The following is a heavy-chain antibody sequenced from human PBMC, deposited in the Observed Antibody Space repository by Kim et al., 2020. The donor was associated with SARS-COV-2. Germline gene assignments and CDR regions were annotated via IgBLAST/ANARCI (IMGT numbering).Heavy chain of an antibody. CDR2: INSDGSST. J-gene: IGHJ4*02. CDR1: GFTFSSYW. CDR3: ARESHEIKFGGVIAHFEY. Sequence: GGSLRLSCAASGFTFSSYWMHWVRQAPGKGLVWVSRINSDGSSTSYADSVKGRFTISRDNAKNTLYLQMNSLRAEDTVLHYCARESHEIKFGGVIAHFEYWDQGTLITVSS. V-gene: IGHV3-74*01. D-gene: IGHD3-16*02.